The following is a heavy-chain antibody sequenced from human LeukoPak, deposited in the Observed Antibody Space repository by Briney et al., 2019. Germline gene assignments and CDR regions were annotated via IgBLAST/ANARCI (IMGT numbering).Heavy chain of an antibody. V-gene: IGHV3-48*03. J-gene: IGHJ6*02. CDR3: ARDELGYCSSTSCYRGEGYYYYGMDV. CDR1: GFTFSSYE. D-gene: IGHD2-2*02. Sequence: GGSLRLSCAASGFTFSSYEMNWVRQAPGKGLEWVSYISSSGSTIYYADSVKGRFTISRDNAKNSLYLQMNSLRAEDTAVYYCARDELGYCSSTSCYRGEGYYYYGMDVWGQGTTVTVSS. CDR2: ISSSGSTI.